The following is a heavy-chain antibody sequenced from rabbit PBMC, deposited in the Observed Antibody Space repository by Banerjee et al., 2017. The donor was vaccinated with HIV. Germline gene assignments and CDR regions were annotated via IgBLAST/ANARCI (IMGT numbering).Heavy chain of an antibody. CDR2: IDPIFGST. Sequence: QLVETGGGLVQPGGSLTLSCKASGFTISSYSMQWVRQAPGKGLEWIGYIDPIFGSTYYASWVNGRFTISSHNAQNTLYLQLNSLTDADTATYFCVRGGVVAEMGVNLWGPGTLVTVS. D-gene: IGHD4-1*01. CDR1: GFTISSYS. CDR3: VRGGVVAEMGVNL. V-gene: IGHV1S7*01. J-gene: IGHJ4*01.